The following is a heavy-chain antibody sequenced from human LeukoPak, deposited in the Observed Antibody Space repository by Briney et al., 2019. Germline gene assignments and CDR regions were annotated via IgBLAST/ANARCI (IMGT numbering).Heavy chain of an antibody. V-gene: IGHV3-30-3*01. D-gene: IGHD4-11*01. CDR1: GFTFSSYA. CDR2: ISYVGSNK. J-gene: IGHJ6*01. CDR3: ARGNIYSNYVYYYYGMDV. Sequence: ARSLRLSCSASGFTFSSYAMHWVRQAPGKGLAWVAVISYVGSNKYYADSVKGRFTISRGNSKNTLYLQMNSLRAEDTAVYYCARGNIYSNYVYYYYGMDVWGQGTTVSVPS.